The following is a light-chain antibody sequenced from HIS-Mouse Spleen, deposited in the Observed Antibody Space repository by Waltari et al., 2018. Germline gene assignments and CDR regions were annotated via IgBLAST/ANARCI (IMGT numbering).Light chain of an antibody. V-gene: IGKV3-11*01. J-gene: IGKJ1*01. CDR1: QSVSSY. CDR2: DAS. CDR3: QQRSNWREK. Sequence: EIVLTQSPATLSLSPGERATLSCRASQSVSSYLAWYQQKPGQAPRLLIYDASNRATGIPARFSGSGSGTDFTLTISSLEPEDFAVYYCQQRSNWREKFGQGTKVEIK.